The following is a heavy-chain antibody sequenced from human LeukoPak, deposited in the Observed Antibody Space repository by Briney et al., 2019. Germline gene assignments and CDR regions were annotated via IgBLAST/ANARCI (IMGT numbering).Heavy chain of an antibody. CDR1: GESFSGYY. D-gene: IGHD2-21*01. J-gene: IGHJ4*02. Sequence: PSETLSLTCAVYGESFSGYYWSWIRQPPGRGLEWIGEINHSGSTNYNPSLKSRVTISVDTSKNQFSLKLSSVTAADTAVYYCASATLWLRYYFDYWGQGTLVTVSS. CDR2: INHSGST. V-gene: IGHV4-34*01. CDR3: ASATLWLRYYFDY.